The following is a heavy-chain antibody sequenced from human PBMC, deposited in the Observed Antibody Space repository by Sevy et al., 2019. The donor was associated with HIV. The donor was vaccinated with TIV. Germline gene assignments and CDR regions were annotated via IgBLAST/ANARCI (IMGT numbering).Heavy chain of an antibody. Sequence: SETLSLTCTVSGGSIGHYYWSWIRQPPGKGLEWIAYVYYTGSTNYNPSLKGRVTIALDTTKNQFSLNLSSLTAADTAVYYCVRQGGLVDYGMDVWGQGTTVTVSS. CDR1: GGSIGHYY. J-gene: IGHJ6*02. D-gene: IGHD1-26*01. CDR3: VRQGGLVDYGMDV. V-gene: IGHV4-59*01. CDR2: VYYTGST.